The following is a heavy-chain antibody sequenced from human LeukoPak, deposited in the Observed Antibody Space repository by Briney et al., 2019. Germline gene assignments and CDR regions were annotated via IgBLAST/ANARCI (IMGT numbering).Heavy chain of an antibody. J-gene: IGHJ3*02. D-gene: IGHD3-10*01. CDR1: GFTFSDYY. Sequence: GGSLRLSCAASGFTFSDYYMSWIRQAPGKGLEWVSYISSSGSTIYYADSVKGRFTISRDNAKNSMYLQMNSLRAKDTAVYYCAREYDWFGELWVAFDIWGQGTMVTVSS. CDR2: ISSSGSTI. CDR3: AREYDWFGELWVAFDI. V-gene: IGHV3-11*04.